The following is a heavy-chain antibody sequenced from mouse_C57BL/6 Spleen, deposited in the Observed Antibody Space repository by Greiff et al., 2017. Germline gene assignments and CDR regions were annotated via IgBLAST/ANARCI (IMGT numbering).Heavy chain of an antibody. J-gene: IGHJ4*01. CDR1: GYAFSSSW. D-gene: IGHD1-1*02. Sequence: VQLKQSGPELVKPGASVKISCKASGYAFSSSWMNWVKQRPGKGLEWIGRIYPGDGDTNYNGKFKGKATLTADKSSSTAYMQLSSLTSEDSAVYFCARDGGYYAMDYWGEGTSVTVSS. CDR3: ARDGGYYAMDY. V-gene: IGHV1-82*01. CDR2: IYPGDGDT.